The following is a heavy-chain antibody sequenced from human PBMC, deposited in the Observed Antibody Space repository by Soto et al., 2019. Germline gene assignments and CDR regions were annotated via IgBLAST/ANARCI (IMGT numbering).Heavy chain of an antibody. Sequence: ASVKVSCKASGFTFTSSAMQCVRQAREQRLEWIGWIVVGSGNTNYAQKFQERVTITRDMSTSTAYMELSSLRSEDTAVYYCAADKVLRYFDWLSPYGMDVWGQGTTVTVSS. V-gene: IGHV1-58*02. CDR2: IVVGSGNT. CDR1: GFTFTSSA. J-gene: IGHJ6*02. CDR3: AADKVLRYFDWLSPYGMDV. D-gene: IGHD3-9*01.